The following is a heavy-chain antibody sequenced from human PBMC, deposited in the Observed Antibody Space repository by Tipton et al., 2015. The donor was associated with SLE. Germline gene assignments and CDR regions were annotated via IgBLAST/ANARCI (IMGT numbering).Heavy chain of an antibody. CDR1: GGSISSYY. J-gene: IGHJ4*02. V-gene: IGHV4-59*12. CDR3: AKGDDAIWGSYRHPLY. D-gene: IGHD3-16*02. Sequence: TLSLTCTVSGGSISSYYWSWIRQPPGKGLEWIGYIYYTGSIRQNPSLRSRVTVSVDRGKNQFSLTLTSVTAADTAVYYCAKGDDAIWGSYRHPLYWGQGTLVTVSS. CDR2: IYYTGSI.